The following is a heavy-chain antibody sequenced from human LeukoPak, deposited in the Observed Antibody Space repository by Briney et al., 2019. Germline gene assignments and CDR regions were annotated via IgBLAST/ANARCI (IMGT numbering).Heavy chain of an antibody. J-gene: IGHJ4*02. D-gene: IGHD3-16*01. CDR1: GFTFSSYG. CDR2: ISYDGSNK. V-gene: IGHV3-30*03. CDR3: ARGGDY. Sequence: GGSLRLSCAASGFTFSSYGMHWVRQAPGKGLEWVAVISYDGSNKYYADSVKGRFTISRDNSKNTLYLQMNSLRADDTAVYYCARGGDYWGQGTLVTVSS.